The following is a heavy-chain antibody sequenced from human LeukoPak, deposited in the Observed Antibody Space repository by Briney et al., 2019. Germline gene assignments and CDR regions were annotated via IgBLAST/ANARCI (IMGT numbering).Heavy chain of an antibody. D-gene: IGHD4-23*01. Sequence: GESLKISCKGSGYSFTNYWIGWVRQMPGKGLEWMGIIYPGDSDPRYSPSFQGQVTISADKSISTAYLQWSSLKASDTAIYYCARPYDYGGNFAAFDFWGQGTMVTVSS. CDR3: ARPYDYGGNFAAFDF. J-gene: IGHJ3*01. CDR1: GYSFTNYW. V-gene: IGHV5-51*01. CDR2: IYPGDSDP.